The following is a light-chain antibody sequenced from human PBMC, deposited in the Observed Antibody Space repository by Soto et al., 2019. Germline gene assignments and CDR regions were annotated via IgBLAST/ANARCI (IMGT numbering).Light chain of an antibody. CDR3: QAWDSSTVV. CDR2: QDV. V-gene: IGLV3-1*01. J-gene: IGLJ2*01. Sequence: YELTQPPSVSVSPGQTATITCSGDKLENKYVCWYQQKPGQSPVLVIYQDVKRPSGIPERFSGSNSGNTATLTISGTQVVDEADYFCQAWDSSTVVFGGGTKLTVL. CDR1: KLENKY.